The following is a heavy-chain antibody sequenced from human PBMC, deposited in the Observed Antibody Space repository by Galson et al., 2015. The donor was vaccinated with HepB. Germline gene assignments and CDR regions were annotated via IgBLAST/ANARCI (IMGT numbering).Heavy chain of an antibody. CDR1: GFTFSRHG. CDR2: ISYDGSNK. CDR3: AKDSGYSAYYFDY. D-gene: IGHD5-12*01. V-gene: IGHV3-30*18. Sequence: SLRLSCAASGFTFSRHGMHWVRQAPGKGLEWVAVISYDGSNKYYADSVKGRFTISRDNSKNTLYLQMNSLRAEDTAVYYCAKDSGYSAYYFDYWGQGTLVTVSS. J-gene: IGHJ4*02.